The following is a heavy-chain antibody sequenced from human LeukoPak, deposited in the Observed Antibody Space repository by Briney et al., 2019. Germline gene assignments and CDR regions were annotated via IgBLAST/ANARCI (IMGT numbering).Heavy chain of an antibody. D-gene: IGHD2-2*01. CDR2: ISSSSGYI. J-gene: IGHJ6*03. CDR3: ARDGSCSSTSCSYYYYYYYMDV. CDR1: GFTFSSYS. V-gene: IGHV3-21*01. Sequence: PGGSLRLSCAASGFTFSSYSMNWVRQAPGKGLEWVSSISSSSGYIYYADLVKGRFTISRDNAKNSLYLQMNSLRAEDTAVYYCARDGSCSSTSCSYYYYYYYMDVWGKGTTVTVSS.